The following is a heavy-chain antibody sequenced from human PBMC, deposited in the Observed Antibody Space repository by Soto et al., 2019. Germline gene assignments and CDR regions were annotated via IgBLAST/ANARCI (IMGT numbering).Heavy chain of an antibody. CDR1: GFAFSDYD. CDR3: SSLTWSGDLRG. Sequence: VQLLESGGGLVQPGGSLRLSCAASGFAFSDYDMSWARQAPGTGLEWVSTIIYSGDSTYHADSVKGRFTISRDDSKNTLYLHMSSLRAEDTAVYYCSSLTWSGDLRGWGQGTLVTVSS. J-gene: IGHJ4*02. CDR2: IIYSGDST. D-gene: IGHD3-10*01. V-gene: IGHV3-23*01.